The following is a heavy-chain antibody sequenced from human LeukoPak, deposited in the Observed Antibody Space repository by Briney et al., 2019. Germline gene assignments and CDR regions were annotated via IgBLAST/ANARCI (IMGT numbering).Heavy chain of an antibody. CDR1: GFTFSIYA. D-gene: IGHD2-21*01. V-gene: IGHV3-23*01. J-gene: IGHJ6*03. CDR2: ISGTGDTT. Sequence: GGSLRLSCAASGFTFSIYAMSWVRQAPGKGLEWVSAISGTGDTTYYADSVKGRFTISRDNSKNTLYLQMNSLRAEDTAVYYCAKGIYYYYYYMDVWGKGTTVTVSS. CDR3: AKGIYYYYYYMDV.